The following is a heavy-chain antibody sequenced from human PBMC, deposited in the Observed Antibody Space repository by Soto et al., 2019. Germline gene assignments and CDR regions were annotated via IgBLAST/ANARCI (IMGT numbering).Heavy chain of an antibody. CDR3: AKLPQYETLTGYLNYFDY. J-gene: IGHJ4*02. D-gene: IGHD3-9*01. Sequence: GGPLTLSCAASGFTFSSYAMSWVRQAPGKGLEWVSSVSGSGGSTYYADSVKGRFTISRDNSKNTLYLQMNSLRAEDTAVYFCAKLPQYETLTGYLNYFDYWGPGILVTVSS. CDR2: VSGSGGST. CDR1: GFTFSSYA. V-gene: IGHV3-23*01.